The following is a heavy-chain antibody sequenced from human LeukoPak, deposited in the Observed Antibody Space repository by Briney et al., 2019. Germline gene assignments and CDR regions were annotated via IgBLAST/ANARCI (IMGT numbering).Heavy chain of an antibody. CDR2: INPNSGGT. CDR1: GYTFTGYY. V-gene: IGHV1-2*02. J-gene: IGHJ4*02. Sequence: ASVKVSCKASGYTFTGYYMHWVRQAPGQGLEWMGWINPNSGGTNYAQKFQGRVTMTRDTSISTAYMELSRLRSDDTAVYYCARDLGDIVATMGEFDYWGQGTLVTVSS. CDR3: ARDLGDIVATMGEFDY. D-gene: IGHD5-12*01.